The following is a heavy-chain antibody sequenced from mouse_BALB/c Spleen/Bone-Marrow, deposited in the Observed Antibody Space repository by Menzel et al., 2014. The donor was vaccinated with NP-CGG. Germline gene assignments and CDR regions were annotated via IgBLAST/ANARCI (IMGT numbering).Heavy chain of an antibody. CDR1: GFSLTSYG. Sequence: VKVVESGPGLVAPSQSLSITCTVSGFSLTSYGVHWVRQPPGKVLEWLGVIWAGGSTNYNSALMSRLSISKDNSKSQVSLKMNSLQTDDTAMYYCARGSYYEGAMDYWGQGTSVTVSS. D-gene: IGHD1-1*01. V-gene: IGHV2-9*02. J-gene: IGHJ4*01. CDR2: IWAGGST. CDR3: ARGSYYEGAMDY.